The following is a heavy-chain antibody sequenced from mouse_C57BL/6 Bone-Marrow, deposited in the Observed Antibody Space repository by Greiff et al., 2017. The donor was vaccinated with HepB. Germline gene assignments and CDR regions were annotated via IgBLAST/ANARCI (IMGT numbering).Heavy chain of an antibody. Sequence: EVKLQEPGLGFVKPSQSLSRTCSVTGYSITSGYCWNWIREFPGNILEWMGYISYDGSNNYKPFLKNRISITRDTSKNQFFLKLNSVTTEDTATYYCALAFYFDYWVQGTTLTVSS. CDR3: ALAFYFDY. V-gene: IGHV3-6*01. J-gene: IGHJ2*01. CDR2: ISYDGSN. CDR1: GYSITSGYC.